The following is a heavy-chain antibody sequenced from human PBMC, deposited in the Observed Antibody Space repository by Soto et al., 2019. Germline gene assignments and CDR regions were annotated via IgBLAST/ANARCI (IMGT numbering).Heavy chain of an antibody. D-gene: IGHD1-26*01. V-gene: IGHV1-2*02. CDR3: GRGRSGQIVVFY. Sequence: ASVKVSCKASGYTFTGHHIHWVRQAPEQGPEWMGEIGPESGATRYAQKFQGRVTMTRDTSITTGYMELKDLSPDDTAVYYCGRGRSGQIVVFYWGQGTPVTVSS. J-gene: IGHJ4*02. CDR1: GYTFTGHH. CDR2: IGPESGAT.